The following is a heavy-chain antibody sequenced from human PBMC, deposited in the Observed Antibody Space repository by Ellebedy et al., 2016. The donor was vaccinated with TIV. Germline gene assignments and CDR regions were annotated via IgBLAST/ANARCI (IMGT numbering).Heavy chain of an antibody. CDR3: ARVVADDEAMDS. CDR2: IKEDGSMK. V-gene: IGHV3-7*01. CDR1: GFSLGVYG. Sequence: PGGSLRLSCAASGFSLGVYGMSWVRQAPGKGLEWVANIKEDGSMKSYEAYVKGRFTISRDNAKNSLYLQMNSLRVEDTAFYHCARVVADDEAMDSWGQGTLVTVSS. D-gene: IGHD5-18*01. J-gene: IGHJ4*02.